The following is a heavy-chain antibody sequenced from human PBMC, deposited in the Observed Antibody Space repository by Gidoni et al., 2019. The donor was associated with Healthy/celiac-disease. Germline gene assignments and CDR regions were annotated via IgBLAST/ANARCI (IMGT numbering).Heavy chain of an antibody. J-gene: IGHJ4*02. D-gene: IGHD3-9*01. V-gene: IGHV2-5*02. CDR3: AHSSRTPYDILTGYYPRGPGPFDY. Sequence: QITLKESGPTLVKPTQTLTLTCTFSGFSLSTSGVGVVWIRQPPGKALEWLALIYWDDDKRHSPSLKSRLTITKDTSKNQVVLTMTNMDPVDTATYYCAHSSRTPYDILTGYYPRGPGPFDYWGQGTLVTVSS. CDR1: GFSLSTSGVG. CDR2: IYWDDDK.